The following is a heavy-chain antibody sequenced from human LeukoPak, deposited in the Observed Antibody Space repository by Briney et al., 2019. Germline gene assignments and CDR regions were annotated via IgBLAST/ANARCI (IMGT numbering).Heavy chain of an antibody. Sequence: SVKVSCKASGGTFSSYAISWVQQAPGQGLEWMGGIIPIFGTANYAQKFQGRVTITADESTSTAYMELSSLRSEDTAVYYCAADGDSSSWPSFFPYYYYYYMDVWGKGTTVTVSS. J-gene: IGHJ6*03. CDR3: AADGDSSSWPSFFPYYYYYYMDV. CDR2: IIPIFGTA. V-gene: IGHV1-69*01. CDR1: GGTFSSYA. D-gene: IGHD6-13*01.